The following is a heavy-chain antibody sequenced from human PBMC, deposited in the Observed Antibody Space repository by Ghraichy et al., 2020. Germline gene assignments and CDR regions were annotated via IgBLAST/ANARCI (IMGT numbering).Heavy chain of an antibody. CDR3: ARDRKDIVVVVAATYPDAFDI. CDR1: GFTFSSYS. J-gene: IGHJ3*02. Sequence: GGSLRLSCAASGFTFSSYSMNWVRQAPGKGLEWVSYISSSSSTIYYADSVKGRFTISRDNAKNSLYLQMNSLRAEDTAVYYCARDRKDIVVVVAATYPDAFDIWGQGTMVTVSS. CDR2: ISSSSSTI. D-gene: IGHD2-15*01. V-gene: IGHV3-48*01.